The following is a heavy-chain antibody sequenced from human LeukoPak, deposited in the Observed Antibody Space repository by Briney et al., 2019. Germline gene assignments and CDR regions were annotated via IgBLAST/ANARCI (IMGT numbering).Heavy chain of an antibody. CDR2: IYVSGRT. Sequence: SETLSLTCAVSGDSMTNYYWSLIRQPAGQGLEWIGHIYVSGRTNYNPSFKSRVSMSIDTSKKQFSLNLTSVSAADTAVYFCARARWELTPAKGWFDSWGQGTLVTVSS. CDR3: ARARWELTPAKGWFDS. CDR1: GDSMTNYY. D-gene: IGHD1-26*01. V-gene: IGHV4-4*07. J-gene: IGHJ5*01.